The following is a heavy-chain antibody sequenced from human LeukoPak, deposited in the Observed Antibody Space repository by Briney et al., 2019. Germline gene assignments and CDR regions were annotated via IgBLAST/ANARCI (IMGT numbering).Heavy chain of an antibody. J-gene: IGHJ4*02. D-gene: IGHD3-22*01. CDR2: ISGSGGST. Sequence: PGGSLRLSCEASRFTFSSYAMSWVRQAPGKGLEWVSAISGSGGSTYYADSVKGRFTISRDNSKNTLYLQMNSLRAEDTAVYYCAKVLSPMIVVVNHLSTAHWGQGTLVTVSS. CDR1: RFTFSSYA. V-gene: IGHV3-23*01. CDR3: AKVLSPMIVVVNHLSTAH.